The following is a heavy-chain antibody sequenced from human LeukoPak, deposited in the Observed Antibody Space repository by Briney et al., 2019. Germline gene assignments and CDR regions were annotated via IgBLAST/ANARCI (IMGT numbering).Heavy chain of an antibody. Sequence: PGGSLRLSCEASGFIFSNAWMSWVRQAPGKGLEWVGRIKSKIDGGTSIYAAPVKGKFTISRDESKNSLYLQMNSLKTEDTAVYYCTTDDGYNMYNWFDPWGQGTLVTVSS. CDR3: TTDDGYNMYNWFDP. D-gene: IGHD5-24*01. V-gene: IGHV3-15*01. CDR1: GFIFSNAW. CDR2: IKSKIDGGTS. J-gene: IGHJ5*02.